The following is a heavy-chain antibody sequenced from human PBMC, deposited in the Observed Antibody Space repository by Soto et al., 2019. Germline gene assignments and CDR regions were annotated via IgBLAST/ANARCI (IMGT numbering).Heavy chain of an antibody. V-gene: IGHV4-39*01. J-gene: IGHJ5*02. CDR3: ARPLQLAVSGFDP. D-gene: IGHD3-3*02. Sequence: PSETLSLTCAVSGDSISSSSYYWAWIRQPPGKGLEWIGSIHYHANSYYSPSLKSRITISVDTSKNQISLRLSSVTAADTAVYYCARPLQLAVSGFDPWGQGTLVTVSS. CDR2: IHYHANS. CDR1: GDSISSSSYY.